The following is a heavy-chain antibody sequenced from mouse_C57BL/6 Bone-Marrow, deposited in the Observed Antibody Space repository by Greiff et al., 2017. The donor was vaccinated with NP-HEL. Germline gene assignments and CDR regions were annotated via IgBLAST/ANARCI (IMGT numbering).Heavy chain of an antibody. CDR2: INPYNGGT. CDR1: GYTFTDYY. V-gene: IGHV1-19*01. J-gene: IGHJ2*01. Sequence: VQLKQSGPVLVKPGASVKMSCKASGYTFTDYYMNWVKQSHGKSLEWIGVINPYNGGTSYNQKFKGKATLTVDKSSSTAYMELNSLTSEDAAVYYCAREAYDYGSLYYFDYWGQGTTLTVSS. CDR3: AREAYDYGSLYYFDY. D-gene: IGHD1-1*01.